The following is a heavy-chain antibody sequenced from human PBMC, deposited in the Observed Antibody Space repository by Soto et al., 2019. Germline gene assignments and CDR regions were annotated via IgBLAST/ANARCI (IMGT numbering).Heavy chain of an antibody. Sequence: GASVKVSCKASGYTFTSYDINWVRQATGQGLEWMGWMNPNSGNTGYAQKFQGRVTMTTDTSTSTAYMELRSLRSDDTAVYYCAREPRFAAMALFDYWGQGTLVTVSS. D-gene: IGHD5-18*01. CDR1: GYTFTSYD. CDR2: MNPNSGNT. V-gene: IGHV1-8*01. J-gene: IGHJ4*02. CDR3: AREPRFAAMALFDY.